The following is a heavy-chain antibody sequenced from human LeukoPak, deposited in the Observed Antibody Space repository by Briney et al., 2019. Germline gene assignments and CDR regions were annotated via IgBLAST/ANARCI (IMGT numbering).Heavy chain of an antibody. V-gene: IGHV3-23*01. CDR3: AKRAFGSERHLDY. CDR1: GFTFNIYA. D-gene: IGHD3-10*01. J-gene: IGHJ4*02. Sequence: GGSLRLSCAASGFTFNIYAMNWVRQAPGKGLEWVSVISNSGGGTYYADSVKGRFTISRDNSKKTLYLQMNSLRAEDTAVYYCAKRAFGSERHLDYWGQGTLVTVSS. CDR2: ISNSGGGT.